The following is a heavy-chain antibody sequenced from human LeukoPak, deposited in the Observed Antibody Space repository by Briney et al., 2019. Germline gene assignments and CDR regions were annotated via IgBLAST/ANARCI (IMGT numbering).Heavy chain of an antibody. Sequence: GASVSVSCKPSGYTLTNYDINWVRQDTGQGREWIGWMNPNSGNTGYAQKFQGRVTMTRNTSISTAYMELSSLRSEDTAVYHCARPHCSSTDCHPPEWFDPWGQGTLVTVSS. D-gene: IGHD2-2*01. CDR1: GYTLTNYD. J-gene: IGHJ5*02. V-gene: IGHV1-8*01. CDR2: MNPNSGNT. CDR3: ARPHCSSTDCHPPEWFDP.